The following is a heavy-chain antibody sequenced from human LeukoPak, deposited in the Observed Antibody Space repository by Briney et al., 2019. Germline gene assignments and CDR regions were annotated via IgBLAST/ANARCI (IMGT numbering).Heavy chain of an antibody. CDR1: GHTFTNYG. J-gene: IGHJ1*01. Sequence: VASVKVSCKTSGHTFTNYGISWVRQAPGQGLEWMGWINPYTANTNSAQKLRDRVTLTTDTSTSTAYMELRSLRSDDTAVYYCARVPSGGSEYFHHWGQGTLVTVSS. D-gene: IGHD3-16*01. CDR2: INPYTANT. CDR3: ARVPSGGSEYFHH. V-gene: IGHV1-18*04.